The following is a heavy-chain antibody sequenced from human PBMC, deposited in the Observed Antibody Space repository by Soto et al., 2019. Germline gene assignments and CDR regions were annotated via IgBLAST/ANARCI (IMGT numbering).Heavy chain of an antibody. D-gene: IGHD2-15*01. CDR2: INAGNGNT. J-gene: IGHJ5*02. CDR3: ARVVVPARGYNCFGR. V-gene: IGHV1-3*01. Sequence: VSVKVSCKASGYTFTSYAMHWVRQAPGQRLEWMGWINAGNGNTKYSQKFQGRVTITRDTSASTAYMELSSLRSEDTAVYYCARVVVPARGYNCFGRCDQGTLVTVSS. CDR1: GYTFTSYA.